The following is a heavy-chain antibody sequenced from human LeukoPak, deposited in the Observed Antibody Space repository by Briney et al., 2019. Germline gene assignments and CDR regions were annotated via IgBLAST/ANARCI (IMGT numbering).Heavy chain of an antibody. Sequence: GGSLRLSCAASGFTFSNAWMSWVRQAPGKELEWVGRIKSKTDGGTTDYTAPVKGRFTISRDDSKNTLYLQMNSLKTEDTAVYYCTTGPFDCYGSASYLANGMDVWGQGTTVTVSS. CDR1: GFTFSNAW. CDR2: IKSKTDGGTT. D-gene: IGHD3-10*01. V-gene: IGHV3-15*01. CDR3: TTGPFDCYGSASYLANGMDV. J-gene: IGHJ6*02.